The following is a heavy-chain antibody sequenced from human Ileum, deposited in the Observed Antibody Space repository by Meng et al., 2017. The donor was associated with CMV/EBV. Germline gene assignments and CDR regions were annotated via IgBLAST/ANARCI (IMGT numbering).Heavy chain of an antibody. J-gene: IGHJ4*02. CDR1: GFSFSTYA. D-gene: IGHD2-15*01. CDR2: ITDNSNGR. CDR3: ASLGYCIGSACQRHRDFDF. V-gene: IGHV3-23*01. Sequence: GGSLRLSCAASGFSFSTYAMTLVRQAPGKGLEWVASITDNSNGRYYADSVKGRFTISRDNSRDTYYLQINSLRADDTAVYYCASLGYCIGSACQRHRDFDFWGQGTLVTVSS.